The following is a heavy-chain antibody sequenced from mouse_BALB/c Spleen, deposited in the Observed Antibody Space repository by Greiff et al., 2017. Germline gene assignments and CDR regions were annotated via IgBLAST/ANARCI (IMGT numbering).Heavy chain of an antibody. CDR3: TRSGGYYYGSSSAWFAY. J-gene: IGHJ3*01. V-gene: IGHV1S127*01. CDR2: IDPSDSYT. Sequence: QVQLQQPGAELVKPGASVKMSCKASGYTFTSYWMHWVKQRPGQGLEWTGTIDPSDSYTSYNQKFKGKATLTVDTSSSTAYMQLSSLTSEDSAVYYCTRSGGYYYGSSSAWFAYWGQGTLVTVSA. D-gene: IGHD1-1*01. CDR1: GYTFTSYW.